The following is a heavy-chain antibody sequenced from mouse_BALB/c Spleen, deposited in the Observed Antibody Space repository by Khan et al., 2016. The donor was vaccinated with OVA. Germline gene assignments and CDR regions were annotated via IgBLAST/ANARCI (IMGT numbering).Heavy chain of an antibody. V-gene: IGHV3-2*02. D-gene: IGHD3-2*02. Sequence: EVQLVESGPGLVKPSQSLSLTCTVTGYSITSDYAWNWIRQFPGNKLEWMGYISYSGNTKYNPSLKSRISITRDPSKNQFLLQLNFVTIEDTATYYCARIQGGDFDYWGQGTTLTVSS. CDR1: GYSITSDYA. CDR3: ARIQGGDFDY. CDR2: ISYSGNT. J-gene: IGHJ2*01.